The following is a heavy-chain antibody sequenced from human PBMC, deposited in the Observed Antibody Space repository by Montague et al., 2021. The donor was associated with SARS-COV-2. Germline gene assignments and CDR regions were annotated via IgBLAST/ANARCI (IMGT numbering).Heavy chain of an antibody. Sequence: SETLSLTCAVYGGSFSGYYWSRIRQPPGKGLEWIGEINHSGSTNYNPSLKSRVTISVDTSENQFSLKLSSVTAADTAVYYCARGGGCSGGSCYSEWDPYYYYGMDVWGQGTTVTVSS. CDR2: INHSGST. J-gene: IGHJ6*02. CDR3: ARGGGCSGGSCYSEWDPYYYYGMDV. CDR1: GGSFSGYY. D-gene: IGHD2-15*01. V-gene: IGHV4-34*01.